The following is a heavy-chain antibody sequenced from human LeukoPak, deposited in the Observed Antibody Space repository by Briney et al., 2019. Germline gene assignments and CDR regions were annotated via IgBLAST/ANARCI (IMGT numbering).Heavy chain of an antibody. CDR1: GFTFSSYW. J-gene: IGHJ5*02. Sequence: PGGSLRLSCAASGFTFSSYWMSWVRQAPGKGLEWVVNIKQDGSEKYYVDSVKGRFTISRDNAKNSLYLQMNSLRAEDTAVYYCARVYYDFWSGSLRGFDPRGQGTLVTVSS. CDR2: IKQDGSEK. D-gene: IGHD3-3*01. CDR3: ARVYYDFWSGSLRGFDP. V-gene: IGHV3-7*04.